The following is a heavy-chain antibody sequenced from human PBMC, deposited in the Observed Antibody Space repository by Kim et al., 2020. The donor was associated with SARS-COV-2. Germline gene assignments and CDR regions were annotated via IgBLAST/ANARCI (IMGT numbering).Heavy chain of an antibody. Sequence: GGSLRLSCAASGFTFSSYAMSWVRQAPGKGLEWVSAISGSGGSTYYADSVKGRFTISRDNSKNTLYLQMNSLRAEDTAVYYCAKDSFRFTMIVVNAFDIWGQGTMVTVSS. J-gene: IGHJ3*02. CDR2: ISGSGGST. V-gene: IGHV3-23*01. D-gene: IGHD3-22*01. CDR3: AKDSFRFTMIVVNAFDI. CDR1: GFTFSSYA.